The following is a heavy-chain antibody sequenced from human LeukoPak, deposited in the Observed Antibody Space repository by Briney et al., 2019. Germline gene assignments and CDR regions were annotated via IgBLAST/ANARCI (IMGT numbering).Heavy chain of an antibody. D-gene: IGHD2-2*01. CDR2: IYYSGST. CDR1: GGSISSYY. J-gene: IGHJ4*02. V-gene: IGHV4-59*06. CDR3: ASFRDIVVVPAASFDY. Sequence: SETLSLTCTVSGGSISSYYWSWIRQPPGKGLEWIGYIYYSGSTYYNPSLKGRVTISVDTSKNQFSLKLSSVTAADTAVYYCASFRDIVVVPAASFDYWGQGTLVTVSS.